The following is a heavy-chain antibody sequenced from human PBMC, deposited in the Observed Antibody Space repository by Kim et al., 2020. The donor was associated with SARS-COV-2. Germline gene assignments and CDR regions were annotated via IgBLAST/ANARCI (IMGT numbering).Heavy chain of an antibody. CDR2: LYCSGST. CDR3: ARDRGTYQFDY. Sequence: RQHPGKGLGWIWYLYCSGSTYYNPSLKTRVTISRDTSQNQFSLELSSVTAADTAVYYCARDRGTYQFDYWGQGTLGTVAS. J-gene: IGHJ4*02. V-gene: IGHV4-31*02. D-gene: IGHD3-16*02.